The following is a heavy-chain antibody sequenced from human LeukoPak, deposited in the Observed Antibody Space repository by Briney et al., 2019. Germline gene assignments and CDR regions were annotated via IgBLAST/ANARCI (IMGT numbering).Heavy chain of an antibody. V-gene: IGHV4-4*07. J-gene: IGHJ2*01. Sequence: SETLSLTCTVSGAYISNYHWSWIRQPAGKGLEWIGRIYNTGSTNYNPSLQRRVTMSVDTSKNQFSLNLSSVTAAATAVYYCARTVRRGWFDLWGRGTLVTVSS. CDR2: IYNTGST. CDR1: GAYISNYH. D-gene: IGHD2-15*01. CDR3: ARTVRRGWFDL.